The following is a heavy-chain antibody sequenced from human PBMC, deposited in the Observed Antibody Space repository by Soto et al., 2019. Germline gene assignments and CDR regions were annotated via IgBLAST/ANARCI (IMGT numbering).Heavy chain of an antibody. J-gene: IGHJ6*02. V-gene: IGHV1-69*01. CDR1: GVSFYNNG. CDR3: ARVLYYGSGSYSPYGMDV. Sequence: QVQLVQSGAEVKKPGSSVKVSCKTSGVSFYNNGIGWVRQAPGLGLEWMGGVSPPFRTSNYARKFQGRISITADASTGTVNMELSSLTSEDTAQYYCARVLYYGSGSYSPYGMDVWGQGTTVTVSS. D-gene: IGHD3-10*01. CDR2: VSPPFRTS.